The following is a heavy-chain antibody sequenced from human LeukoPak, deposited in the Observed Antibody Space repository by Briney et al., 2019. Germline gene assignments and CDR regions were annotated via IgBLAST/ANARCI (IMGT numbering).Heavy chain of an antibody. V-gene: IGHV1-24*01. J-gene: IGHJ4*02. Sequence: ASVKVSCKVSGYTLTELSMHWVRQAPGRGLEWMGGFDPEDGETIYAQKFQGRVTMTEDTSTDTAYMELSSLRSEDTAVYYCATVGPTGIEFDYWGQGTLVTVSS. CDR2: FDPEDGET. D-gene: IGHD1-1*01. CDR3: ATVGPTGIEFDY. CDR1: GYTLTELS.